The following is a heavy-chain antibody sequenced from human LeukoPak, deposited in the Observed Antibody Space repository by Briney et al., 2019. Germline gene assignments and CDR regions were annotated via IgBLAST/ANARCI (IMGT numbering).Heavy chain of an antibody. CDR1: GYTFTGYY. CDR2: INPNSGGT. CDR3: ARDRNDFWSGYYTGFSDY. D-gene: IGHD3-3*01. V-gene: IGHV1-2*02. Sequence: ASVKVSCKASGYTFTGYYMHWVRQAPGQGLEWMGWINPNSGGTNYAQKLQGRVTMTTDTSTSTAYMELRSLRSDDTAVYYCARDRNDFWSGYYTGFSDYWGQGTLVTVSS. J-gene: IGHJ4*02.